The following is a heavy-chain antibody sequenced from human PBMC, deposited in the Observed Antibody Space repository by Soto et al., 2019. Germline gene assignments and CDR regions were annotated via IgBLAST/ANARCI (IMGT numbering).Heavy chain of an antibody. D-gene: IGHD5-18*01. V-gene: IGHV4-34*01. Sequence: PSETLSLTCAVYGGSFSGYYWSWIRRPPGKGLEWIGEINHSGSTNYNPSLKSRVTISVDTSKNQFSLKLSSVTAADTAVYYCARGDVDTAMAGFDYWGQGTLFTVSS. CDR2: INHSGST. J-gene: IGHJ4*02. CDR3: ARGDVDTAMAGFDY. CDR1: GGSFSGYY.